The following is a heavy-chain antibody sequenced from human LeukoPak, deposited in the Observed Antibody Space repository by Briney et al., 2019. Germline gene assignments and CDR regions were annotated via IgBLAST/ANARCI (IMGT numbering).Heavy chain of an antibody. Sequence: GGSLRLSCAASGFTFDDYAMHWVRQAPGKDLEWVAGISWNSGSIGYADSVKGRFTISRDNAKNSLYLQMNSLRAEDTALYYCAKDILSSGWHDAFDIWGQGTMVTVSS. D-gene: IGHD6-19*01. CDR3: AKDILSSGWHDAFDI. J-gene: IGHJ3*02. CDR2: ISWNSGSI. CDR1: GFTFDDYA. V-gene: IGHV3-9*01.